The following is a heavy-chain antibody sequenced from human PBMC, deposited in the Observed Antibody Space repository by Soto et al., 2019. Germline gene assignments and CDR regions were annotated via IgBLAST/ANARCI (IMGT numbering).Heavy chain of an antibody. D-gene: IGHD2-2*01. CDR1: GGSISSYY. CDR2: IYYTGST. CDR3: AKSPHRVLEAAAISFWFDP. J-gene: IGHJ5*02. Sequence: SETLSLTCTVSGGSISSYYWIWIRQPPGKGLEWIGYIYYTGSTNYNPSLKSRVTISLDTSKNQFSLKLSSVTAADTAVYYCAKSPHRVLEAAAISFWFDPWGQGTQVTAS. V-gene: IGHV4-59*08.